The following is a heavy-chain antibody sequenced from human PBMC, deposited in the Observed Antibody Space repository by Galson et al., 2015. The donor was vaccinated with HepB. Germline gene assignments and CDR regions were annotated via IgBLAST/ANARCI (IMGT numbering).Heavy chain of an antibody. V-gene: IGHV3-30*18. CDR2: ISYDGSNK. CDR1: GFTFSSYG. D-gene: IGHD6-6*01. Sequence: SLRLSCAASGFTFSSYGMHWVRQAPGKGLEWVAVISYDGSNKYYADSVKGRFTISRDNSKNTLYLQMNSLRAEDTAVYYCAKLLVGDSSSSVYWGQGTLVTVSS. CDR3: AKLLVGDSSSSVY. J-gene: IGHJ4*02.